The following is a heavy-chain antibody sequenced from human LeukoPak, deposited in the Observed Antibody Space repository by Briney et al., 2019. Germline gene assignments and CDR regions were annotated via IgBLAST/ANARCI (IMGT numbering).Heavy chain of an antibody. D-gene: IGHD3-3*01. V-gene: IGHV1-18*01. J-gene: IGHJ4*02. Sequence: ASVKVPCKASGYTFTSYGISWVRQAPGQGLEWMGWISAYNGNTNYAQKLQGRVTMTTDTSTSTAYMELRSLRSDDTAVYYCARVPYYDFWSGYLVDYWGQGTLVTVSS. CDR1: GYTFTSYG. CDR3: ARVPYYDFWSGYLVDY. CDR2: ISAYNGNT.